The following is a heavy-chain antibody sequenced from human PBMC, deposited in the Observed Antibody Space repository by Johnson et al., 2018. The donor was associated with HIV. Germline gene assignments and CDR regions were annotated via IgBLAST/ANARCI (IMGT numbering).Heavy chain of an antibody. CDR3: AKDQWELLADDEDAFDI. D-gene: IGHD1-26*01. J-gene: IGHJ3*02. CDR2: ISYDGSNK. V-gene: IGHV3-30*18. Sequence: QVQLVESGGGVVQPGRSLRLSCAASGFTFSSYGMHWVRQAPGKGLEWVAVISYDGSNKYYADSVKGRFTISRDNSKNTLYLQMNSLRAEDTAVYYCAKDQWELLADDEDAFDIWGQGTMVTVSS. CDR1: GFTFSSYG.